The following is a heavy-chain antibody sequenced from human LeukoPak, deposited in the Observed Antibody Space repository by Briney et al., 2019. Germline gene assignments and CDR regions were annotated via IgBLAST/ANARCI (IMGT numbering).Heavy chain of an antibody. D-gene: IGHD2-2*01. CDR2: IYYSGNT. V-gene: IGHV4-59*01. CDR3: ARSECSSTNYYLYYFDS. J-gene: IGHJ4*02. CDR1: GGSISNYC. Sequence: SETLSLTCTVSGGSISNYCWSWIRQPPGKGLEWIGYIYYSGNTNYNPSLNSRVTISLDTSKNQFSLKLSSVTTADTAVYYWARSECSSTNYYLYYFDSWGQGTLVTVSS.